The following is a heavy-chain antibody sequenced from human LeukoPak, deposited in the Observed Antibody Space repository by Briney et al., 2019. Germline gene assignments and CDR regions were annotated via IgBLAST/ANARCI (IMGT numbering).Heavy chain of an antibody. V-gene: IGHV3-7*03. CDR1: GFNFNTYC. J-gene: IGHJ4*02. CDR2: IKQEGREE. Sequence: VGSLRLSCAASGFNFNTYCMSWVRQAPGGRVGRGADIKQEGREEFYVHSFKGRFSIPRDNTKNSLFLQMTRLRVADTAMYYCTRLSAMLRGPEPIYYFDSWGQGTLVTVSS. D-gene: IGHD3-10*01. CDR3: TRLSAMLRGPEPIYYFDS.